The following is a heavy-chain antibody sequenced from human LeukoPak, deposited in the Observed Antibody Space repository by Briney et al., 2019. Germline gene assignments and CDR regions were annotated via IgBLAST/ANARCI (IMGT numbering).Heavy chain of an antibody. D-gene: IGHD3-10*01. CDR3: AKWDHYYGSGSYYDY. J-gene: IGHJ4*02. V-gene: IGHV3-21*04. CDR2: ISSSSSYI. Sequence: GGSLRLSCAASGFTFSSYSMNWVRQAPGKGLEWVSSISSSSSYIYYADSVKGRFTISRDNSKNTLYLQMNSLRAEDTAVYYCAKWDHYYGSGSYYDYWGQGTLVTVSS. CDR1: GFTFSSYS.